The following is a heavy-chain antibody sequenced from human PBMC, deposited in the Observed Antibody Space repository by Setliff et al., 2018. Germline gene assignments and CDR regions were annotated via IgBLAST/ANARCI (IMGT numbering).Heavy chain of an antibody. CDR2: VNPKNGGI. V-gene: IGHV1-2*06. CDR1: GYSFIDYY. CDR3: ARPRSNYNRGAFSI. D-gene: IGHD3-10*01. Sequence: ASVKVSCKASGYSFIDYYIHWVRQAPGQGPEWMGRVNPKNGGILYSQKFEGRVSMTGDRTISTVYMDLRSLTFDDTAIYYCARPRSNYNRGAFSIWGQGTMVTVSS. J-gene: IGHJ3*02.